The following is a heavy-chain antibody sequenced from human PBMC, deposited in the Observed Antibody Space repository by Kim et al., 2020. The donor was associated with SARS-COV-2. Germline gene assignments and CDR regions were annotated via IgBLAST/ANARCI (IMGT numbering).Heavy chain of an antibody. CDR3: ARDGPSGSFPI. Sequence: GGSLRLSCAASGFTFSSYAMHWVRQAPGKGLEWVAVISFDGSNEYYADSVKGRFTISRDNSKNTLYLQMNSLRAEDTAVYYCARDGPSGSFPIWCQGTM. D-gene: IGHD1-26*01. J-gene: IGHJ3*02. CDR2: ISFDGSNE. CDR1: GFTFSSYA. V-gene: IGHV3-30*04.